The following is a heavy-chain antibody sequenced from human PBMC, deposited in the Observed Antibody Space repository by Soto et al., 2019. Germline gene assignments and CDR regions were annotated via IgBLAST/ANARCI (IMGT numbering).Heavy chain of an antibody. Sequence: GVSLRLSCAASGFTFSTYSMNWVRQAPGKGLEWVSSISGSGNYTHYADFLRGRFTISRDNAKTSLYLQMSSLRAEDTAVYYCAREGINNYNEYYFGSWGLGTVVTVSS. CDR3: AREGINNYNEYYFGS. CDR1: GFTFSTYS. J-gene: IGHJ4*02. V-gene: IGHV3-21*01. CDR2: ISGSGNYT. D-gene: IGHD4-4*01.